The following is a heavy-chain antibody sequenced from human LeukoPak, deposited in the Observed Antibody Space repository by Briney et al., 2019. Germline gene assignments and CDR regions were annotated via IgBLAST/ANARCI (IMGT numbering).Heavy chain of an antibody. V-gene: IGHV4-4*02. CDR1: GGSISSSHW. D-gene: IGHD5-12*01. J-gene: IGHJ4*02. CDR3: ATFSGGYDFDY. CDR2: IYHSGST. Sequence: SETLSLTCAVSGGSISSSHWWSWVRQPPGKGLEWIGEIYHSGSTSYNPSLKSRVTMSVDKSKNQFSLQLSSVTAADTAVYYCATFSGGYDFDYWGQGTLVTVSS.